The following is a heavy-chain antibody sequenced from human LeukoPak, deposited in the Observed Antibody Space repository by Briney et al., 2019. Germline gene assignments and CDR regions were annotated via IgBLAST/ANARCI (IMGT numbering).Heavy chain of an antibody. V-gene: IGHV3-53*01. Sequence: PGGSLRLSCAASGFTVSSNYMSWVRQAPGRGLEWVSVIYSGGSTYYADSVKGRFTISRDNAKNSLYLQMNSLRAEDTAVYYCARVLYSYLPDYWGQGTLVTVSS. CDR3: ARVLYSYLPDY. CDR2: IYSGGST. J-gene: IGHJ4*02. CDR1: GFTVSSNY. D-gene: IGHD5-18*01.